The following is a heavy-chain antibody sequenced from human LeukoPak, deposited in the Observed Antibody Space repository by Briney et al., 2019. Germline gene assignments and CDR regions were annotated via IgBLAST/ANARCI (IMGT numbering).Heavy chain of an antibody. CDR3: AGGQELFFEY. CDR2: INAASGDR. J-gene: IGHJ4*02. V-gene: IGHV1-2*02. Sequence: ASVKVSCKASGYTFTDYYIHWVRQAPGRGLEWMGLINAASGDRNYAQRLQGRVTMTRDTSISTASMELSRLKSDDTAVYYCAGGQELFFEYWGQGTLVTVSS. D-gene: IGHD1-26*01. CDR1: GYTFTDYY.